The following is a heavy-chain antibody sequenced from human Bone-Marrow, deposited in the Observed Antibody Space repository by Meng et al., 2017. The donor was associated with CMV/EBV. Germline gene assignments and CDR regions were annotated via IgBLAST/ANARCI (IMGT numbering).Heavy chain of an antibody. CDR1: GGSFSGYY. D-gene: IGHD4-17*01. Sequence: SETLSLTCAVYGGSFSGYYWSWIRQPPGKGLEWIGEINHSGSTNYNPSLKSRVTISVDTSKNQFSLNLRSVTAADTAMYYCARDRASYGWFAPWGPGNRVTGAS. CDR3: ARDRASYGWFAP. J-gene: IGHJ5*02. V-gene: IGHV4-34*01. CDR2: INHSGST.